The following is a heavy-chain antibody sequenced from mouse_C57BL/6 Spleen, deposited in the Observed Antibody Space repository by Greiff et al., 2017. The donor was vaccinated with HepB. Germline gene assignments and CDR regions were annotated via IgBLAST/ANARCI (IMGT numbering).Heavy chain of an antibody. Sequence: EVQVVESGGGLVKPGGSLKLSCAASGFTFSDYGMHWVRQAPEKGLEWVAYISSGSSTIYYADTVKGRFTISRDNAKNTLFLQMTSLRSEDTAMYYCARKRAYYSNLDYWGQGTTLTVSS. CDR2: ISSGSSTI. V-gene: IGHV5-17*01. J-gene: IGHJ2*01. CDR3: ARKRAYYSNLDY. CDR1: GFTFSDYG. D-gene: IGHD2-5*01.